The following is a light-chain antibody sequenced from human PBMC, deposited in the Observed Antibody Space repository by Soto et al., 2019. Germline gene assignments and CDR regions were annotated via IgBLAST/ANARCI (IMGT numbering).Light chain of an antibody. CDR1: SSDVGGYNY. CDR3: QSYDATSYV. V-gene: IGLV2-14*01. J-gene: IGLJ1*01. CDR2: EVS. Sequence: QSALTQPASVSGSPGQSITISCTGTSSDVGGYNYVSWYQQHPGKAPKLMIYEVSNRPSGVSNRFSGSKSGNTASLTISGLNTEDEADYYCQSYDATSYVFGTGTKLTVL.